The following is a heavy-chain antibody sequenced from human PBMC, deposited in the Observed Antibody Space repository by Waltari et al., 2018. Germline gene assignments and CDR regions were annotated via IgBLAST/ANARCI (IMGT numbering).Heavy chain of an antibody. D-gene: IGHD1-26*01. CDR3: AKGGGIRDAFDI. V-gene: IGHV3-9*01. Sequence: EMQLVESGGGLVQPGRSLRLSCAASGFTFANYAMHWVRQAPGKGRGWVSGITWNSANIGYADSVQGRFTISRDNAKYSLYLQLNSLRAEDTALYYCAKGGGIRDAFDIWGQGTMVTVSS. CDR2: ITWNSANI. J-gene: IGHJ3*02. CDR1: GFTFANYA.